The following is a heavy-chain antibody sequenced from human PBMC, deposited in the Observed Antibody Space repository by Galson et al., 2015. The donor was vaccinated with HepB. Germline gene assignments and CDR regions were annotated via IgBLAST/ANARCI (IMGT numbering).Heavy chain of an antibody. CDR1: GYTFISYA. CDR2: INAGNGNT. CDR3: ARGAVVVPAAIWFDP. J-gene: IGHJ5*02. Sequence: SVKVSCKASGYTFISYAMHWVRQAPGQRLEWMGWINAGNGNTKYSQKFQGRVTITRDTSASTAYMELSSLRSEDTAVYYCARGAVVVPAAIWFDPWGRGTLVTVSS. D-gene: IGHD2-2*01. V-gene: IGHV1-3*01.